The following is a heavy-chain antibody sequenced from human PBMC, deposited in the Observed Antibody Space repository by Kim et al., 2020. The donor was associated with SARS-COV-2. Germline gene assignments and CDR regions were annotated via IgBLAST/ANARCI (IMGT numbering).Heavy chain of an antibody. Sequence: DSVEGRFTISRDNSRNTLYLQMNSLRAEDTAVYYCAKEIRAYGDYGKVDYWGQGTLVTVSS. CDR3: AKEIRAYGDYGKVDY. J-gene: IGHJ4*02. V-gene: IGHV3-23*01. D-gene: IGHD4-17*01.